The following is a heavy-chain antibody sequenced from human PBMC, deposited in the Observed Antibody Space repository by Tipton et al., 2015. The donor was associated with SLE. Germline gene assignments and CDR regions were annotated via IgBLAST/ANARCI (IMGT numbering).Heavy chain of an antibody. CDR3: AGCIMGDHDY. Sequence: GLVKPSETLSLTCAVYGGSFSGYYWTWIRQPPGRGLEWIGEINNTGSTNYNQSLKSRVTISVDTSKNQSSLKLSSVTAADTAVYYCAGCIMGDHDYLGQGSLVTVSS. CDR2: INNTGST. CDR1: GGSFSGYY. J-gene: IGHJ4*02. V-gene: IGHV4-34*01. D-gene: IGHD3-16*01.